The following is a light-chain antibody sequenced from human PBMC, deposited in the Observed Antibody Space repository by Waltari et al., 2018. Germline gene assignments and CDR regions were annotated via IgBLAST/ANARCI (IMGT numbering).Light chain of an antibody. J-gene: IGKJ2*01. CDR3: QQRSNWPYT. Sequence: RASQAGRSCLAWKQQKPGQGPGRRIVDAARRATGSPAELRGGGSGTDFTLTVSNREAEDFAVYCCQQRSNWPYTFGQGTRVDIK. CDR2: DAA. CDR1: QAGRSC. V-gene: IGKV3D-11*01.